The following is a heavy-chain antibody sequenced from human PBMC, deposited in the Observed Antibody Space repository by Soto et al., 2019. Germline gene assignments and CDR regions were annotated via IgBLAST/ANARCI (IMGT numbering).Heavy chain of an antibody. D-gene: IGHD5-12*01. J-gene: IGHJ4*02. CDR3: ARQERVDIVVIFDY. V-gene: IGHV4-59*08. CDR1: GGSISSYY. Sequence: SETLSLTCTVSGGSISSYYWSWIRQPPGKGLEWIGYIYYSGSTNYNPSLKSRVTISVDTSKNQFSLKLSSVTAADTAVYYCARQERVDIVVIFDYWGQGTLVTVSS. CDR2: IYYSGST.